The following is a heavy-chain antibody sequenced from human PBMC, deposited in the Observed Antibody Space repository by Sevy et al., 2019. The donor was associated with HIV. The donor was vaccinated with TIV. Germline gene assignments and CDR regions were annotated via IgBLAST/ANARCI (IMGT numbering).Heavy chain of an antibody. D-gene: IGHD3-16*01. CDR1: GLTFTTTG. Sequence: GGSLRLSCAASGLTFTTTGMSWVRQAPGKGLEWVAGVTSDGATYYADSVGDRFTVSRDNSKNTLYLQLNSLRADDTAVFYCAGRDTTMITDLDYWGQGTLVTVSS. CDR3: AGRDTTMITDLDY. CDR2: VTSDGAT. J-gene: IGHJ4*02. V-gene: IGHV3-23*01.